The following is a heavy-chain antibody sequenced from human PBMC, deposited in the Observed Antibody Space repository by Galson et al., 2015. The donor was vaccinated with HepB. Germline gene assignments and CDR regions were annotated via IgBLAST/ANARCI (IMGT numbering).Heavy chain of an antibody. V-gene: IGHV2-5*02. CDR3: ARYFEGATIIDY. Sequence: PALVKPTQTLTLTCTFSGFSLSTSGVGVGWIRQPPGKALEWLALIYWDDDKRYSPSLKSRLTITKDTPKNQVVLTMTNMDPVDTATYYCARYFEGATIIDYWGQGTLVTVSS. CDR2: IYWDDDK. CDR1: GFSLSTSGVG. J-gene: IGHJ4*02. D-gene: IGHD5-12*01.